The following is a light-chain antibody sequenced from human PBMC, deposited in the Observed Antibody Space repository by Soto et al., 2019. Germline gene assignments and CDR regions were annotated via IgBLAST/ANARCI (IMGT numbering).Light chain of an antibody. CDR1: NIGIKN. Sequence: SYELTQPLSVSVALGQTVRITCWGNNIGIKNVHWYQQKPGQAPVLVIYRDRNRPSGIPERFSGSNSGNTATLTISRAQAGDEADYYCQVWDSSTARVFGGGTKLTVL. J-gene: IGLJ3*02. V-gene: IGLV3-9*01. CDR2: RDR. CDR3: QVWDSSTARV.